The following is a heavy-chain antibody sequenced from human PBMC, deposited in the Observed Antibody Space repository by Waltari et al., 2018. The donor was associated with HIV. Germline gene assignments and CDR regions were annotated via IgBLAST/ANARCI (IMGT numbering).Heavy chain of an antibody. Sequence: PCAASEFIVSTNYMSWVRQAPGKGLEWVSIIYSGGSAYYGDSVKGRFTISRDNSKNLLYLQMNGLRVEDTAVYYCATALRDCSGGTCYRGMAVWGQGTTVTVSS. CDR1: EFIVSTNY. D-gene: IGHD2-8*02. V-gene: IGHV3-53*01. CDR3: ATALRDCSGGTCYRGMAV. CDR2: IYSGGSA. J-gene: IGHJ6*02.